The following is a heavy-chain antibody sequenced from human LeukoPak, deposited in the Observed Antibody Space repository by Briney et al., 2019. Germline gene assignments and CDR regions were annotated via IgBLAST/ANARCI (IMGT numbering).Heavy chain of an antibody. CDR1: GFTFSSYA. D-gene: IGHD3-22*01. Sequence: GGSLRLSCAASGFTFSSYAMHWVRQAPGKGLEWVAVISYDGSNKYYADSVKGRFTISRDNSKNTLYLQMNSLRAEDTAVYYCASGYYYALAFDIWGQGTMVTVSP. CDR2: ISYDGSNK. V-gene: IGHV3-30-3*01. CDR3: ASGYYYALAFDI. J-gene: IGHJ3*02.